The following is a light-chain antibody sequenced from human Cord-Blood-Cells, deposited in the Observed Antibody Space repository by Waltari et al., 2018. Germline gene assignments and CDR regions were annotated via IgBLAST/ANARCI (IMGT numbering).Light chain of an antibody. Sequence: QSVLTPPPSVSGATGHRLTTSCTGSRSNLGEGYDVHCSQQLPGPAPKHRIYGNSNRPSGVPDRFSGSKSGTSASLAITGLQAEDEADYYCQSYDSSLSVYVFGTGTKVTVL. CDR1: RSNLGEGYD. J-gene: IGLJ1*01. CDR3: QSYDSSLSVYV. V-gene: IGLV1-40*01. CDR2: GNS.